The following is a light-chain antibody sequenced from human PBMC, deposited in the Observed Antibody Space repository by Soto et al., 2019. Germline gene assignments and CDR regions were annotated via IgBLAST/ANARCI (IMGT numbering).Light chain of an antibody. CDR3: QQSYNSPQT. Sequence: DIQMTQSPSSLSASVGDEVTITCRASQTIMTYLNWYQLKPGKPPRLLIYAASSLQSGVPSRFSGSGSGTDFTLTITSLHPEDFATYSCQQSYNSPQTFGQGTKV. CDR2: AAS. V-gene: IGKV1-39*01. J-gene: IGKJ1*01. CDR1: QTIMTY.